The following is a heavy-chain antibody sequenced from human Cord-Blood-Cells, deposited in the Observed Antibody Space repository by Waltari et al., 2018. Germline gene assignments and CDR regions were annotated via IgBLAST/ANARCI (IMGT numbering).Heavy chain of an antibody. Sequence: EVQLVESGGGLVQPGGSLRLSCAASGFTFSSYWMSWVRQAPGKGLEWVANIKQDGSEKYYVDSVKGRFIISRDNAKNSLYLQMNSLRAEDTAVYYCAREESSSWPNWFDPWGQGTLVTVSS. J-gene: IGHJ5*02. CDR2: IKQDGSEK. CDR3: AREESSSWPNWFDP. V-gene: IGHV3-7*01. D-gene: IGHD6-13*01. CDR1: GFTFSSYW.